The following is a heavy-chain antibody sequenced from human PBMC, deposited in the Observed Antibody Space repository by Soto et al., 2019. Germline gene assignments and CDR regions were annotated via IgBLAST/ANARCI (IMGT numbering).Heavy chain of an antibody. CDR1: GFRFSSFA. CDR2: ISGSGDTT. V-gene: IGHV3-23*01. Sequence: EVQMLESGGGLVQSGGSLRLSCAGSGFRFSSFAMAWVRQAPGKGLEWVSAISGSGDTTYYADSVEGRFTISRDNVKNTLYLEMNSLRDEDTAVYYCARDEWVRCSGELLRIWFDPWCQGTLVIVS. J-gene: IGHJ5*02. D-gene: IGHD3-10*01. CDR3: ARDEWVRCSGELLRIWFDP.